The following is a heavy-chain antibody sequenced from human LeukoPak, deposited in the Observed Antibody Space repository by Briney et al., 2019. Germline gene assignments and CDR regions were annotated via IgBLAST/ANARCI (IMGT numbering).Heavy chain of an antibody. CDR2: IYHSGNT. J-gene: IGHJ4*02. V-gene: IGHV4-4*02. CDR1: GGSISSSNW. Sequence: SETLSLTCAVSGGSISSSNWWSWVRQPPGKGLEWIGEIYHSGNTNYNPSLKSRVTISVDTSKNQFSLKLSSVTAADTAVYYCARLVLRGSGSYLVRYFDYWGQGTLVTVSS. D-gene: IGHD3-10*01. CDR3: ARLVLRGSGSYLVRYFDY.